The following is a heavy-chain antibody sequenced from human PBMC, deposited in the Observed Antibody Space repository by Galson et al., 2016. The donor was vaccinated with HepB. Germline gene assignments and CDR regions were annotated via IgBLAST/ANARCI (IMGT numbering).Heavy chain of an antibody. V-gene: IGHV1-69*06. D-gene: IGHD4-17*01. Sequence: SVKVSCKASGGTFSNYAISWVRQAPGQGLEWMGRIIPLFTTPNYAQKFQGRVTITADRSTSTAYMELSSLRSEDTAVYYCARDYDYGVAAGYWGQGTLVTVFS. J-gene: IGHJ4*02. CDR1: GGTFSNYA. CDR2: IIPLFTTP. CDR3: ARDYDYGVAAGY.